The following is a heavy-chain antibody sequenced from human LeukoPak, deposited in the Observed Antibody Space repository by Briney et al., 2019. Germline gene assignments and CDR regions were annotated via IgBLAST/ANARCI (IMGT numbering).Heavy chain of an antibody. V-gene: IGHV3-53*01. CDR2: IYSGGST. CDR1: GFTVSSNY. Sequence: GRSLRLSCAASGFTVSSNYMSWVRQAPGKGLEWVSVIYSGGSTYYADSVKGRFTISRDNSKNTLYLQMNSLRAEDTAVYYCARDLTSGDGYNFDYWGQGTLVTVSS. J-gene: IGHJ4*02. CDR3: ARDLTSGDGYNFDY. D-gene: IGHD5-24*01.